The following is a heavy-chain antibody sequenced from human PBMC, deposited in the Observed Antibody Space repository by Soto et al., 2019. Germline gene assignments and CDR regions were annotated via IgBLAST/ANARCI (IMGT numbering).Heavy chain of an antibody. CDR1: GIPIRNSSYH. CDR2: LYYSGST. V-gene: IGHV4-39*01. J-gene: IGHJ6*02. Sequence: TSDTLSLTCTASGIPIRNSSYHRGWIRQSPGKGLEWIGSLYYSGSTYYNPSLKSRVTISVDTSKNQFSLKVSSVTAADTAVYYCASSGSYSVYGLDVWGQGTTVT. D-gene: IGHD1-26*01. CDR3: ASSGSYSVYGLDV.